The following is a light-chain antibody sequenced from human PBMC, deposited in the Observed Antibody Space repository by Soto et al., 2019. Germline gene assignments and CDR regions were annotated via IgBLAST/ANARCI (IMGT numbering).Light chain of an antibody. CDR3: QQSYSTPLT. J-gene: IGKJ4*01. CDR1: QSISSY. CDR2: AAS. V-gene: IGKV1-39*01. Sequence: DIQMTQSPSSLSASVGDRVTVTCRASQSISSYLNWYQQKPGKAPKLLIYAASSLQSGVPSRFSGSGSGTDFTHTISSLQPEDFATYYCQQSYSTPLTFGGGTKVDTK.